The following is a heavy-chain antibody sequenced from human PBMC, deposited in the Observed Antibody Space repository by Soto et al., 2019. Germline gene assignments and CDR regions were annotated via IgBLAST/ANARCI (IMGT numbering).Heavy chain of an antibody. CDR2: IYHSGST. D-gene: IGHD4-17*01. V-gene: IGHV4-59*12. CDR1: GGSISSYY. J-gene: IGHJ4*02. CDR3: ARAGLYGDYFWD. Sequence: PSATLALTCTVSGGSISSYYWSWIRQPPGKGLEWIGYIYHSGSTYYNPSLKSRVTISVDRSKNQFSLKLSSVAAADTAVYYCARAGLYGDYFWDWGQGTLVTVSS.